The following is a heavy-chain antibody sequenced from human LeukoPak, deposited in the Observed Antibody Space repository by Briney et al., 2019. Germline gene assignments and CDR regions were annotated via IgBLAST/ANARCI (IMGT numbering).Heavy chain of an antibody. CDR3: ARARYDSSGYSPY. CDR2: ISSSSYI. Sequence: GGSLRLSCAASGFTFSSYSMNWVRQAPGKGLEWVSSISSSSYIYYADSVKGRFTISRDNAKNSLYLQMNSLRAEDTAVYYCARARYDSSGYSPYWGQGTLVTVSS. J-gene: IGHJ4*02. CDR1: GFTFSSYS. V-gene: IGHV3-21*01. D-gene: IGHD3-22*01.